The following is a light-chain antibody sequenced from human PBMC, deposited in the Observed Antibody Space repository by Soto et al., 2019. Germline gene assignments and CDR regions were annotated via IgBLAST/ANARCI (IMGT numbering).Light chain of an antibody. CDR3: SSYTRSSTLYV. J-gene: IGLJ1*01. CDR2: EVS. Sequence: QSALTQPASVSGSPGQLITISCTGTSSDVGDYNYVSWYQQHPGKAPKLMIYEVSNRPSGVSNRFSGSKSGNTASLTISGLQAEDEADYYCSSYTRSSTLYVFGTGTKLTVL. CDR1: SSDVGDYNY. V-gene: IGLV2-14*01.